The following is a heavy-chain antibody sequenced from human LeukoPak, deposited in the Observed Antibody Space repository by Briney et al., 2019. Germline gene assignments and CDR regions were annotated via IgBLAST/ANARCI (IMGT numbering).Heavy chain of an antibody. CDR1: GFTFDDYA. J-gene: IGHJ4*02. Sequence: GGSLRLSCAASGFTFDDYAMHWVRHAPGKGLEWASGISWNSGSIGYADSVKGRFTISRDNAKNSLYLQMNSLRAEDTALYYCAKAVGNRYYFDYWGQGTLVTVSS. CDR3: AKAVGNRYYFDY. V-gene: IGHV3-9*01. CDR2: ISWNSGSI. D-gene: IGHD1-14*01.